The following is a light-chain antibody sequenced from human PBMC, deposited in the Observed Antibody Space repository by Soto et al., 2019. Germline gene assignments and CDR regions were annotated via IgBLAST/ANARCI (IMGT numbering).Light chain of an antibody. CDR3: MQALRTSIT. CDR1: QSLLHSNGYNY. CDR2: LGS. V-gene: IGKV2-28*01. J-gene: IGKJ5*01. Sequence: DIVMTQSPLSLPVTPGEPASISCRSSQSLLHSNGYNYLDWYLQKPGQSPQLLIYLGSNRASGVPDRFSGSGSGTDFTLKISRVEAEDVGVYYCMQALRTSITFGQGTRLEIK.